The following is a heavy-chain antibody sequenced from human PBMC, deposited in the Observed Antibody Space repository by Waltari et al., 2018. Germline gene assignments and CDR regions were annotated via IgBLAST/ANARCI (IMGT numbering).Heavy chain of an antibody. CDR2: IIPIFGTA. J-gene: IGHJ3*02. CDR3: ARGAGGYRNPGDAFDI. D-gene: IGHD5-12*01. CDR1: GGTFSRYA. V-gene: IGHV1-69*08. Sequence: QVQLVQSGAEVTKPGSSVKVSCTVSGGTFSRYAISWVRQAPGQGLEWMGRIIPIFGTANYAQKFQGRVTITADKSTSTAYMELSSLRSEDTAVYYCARGAGGYRNPGDAFDIWGQGTMVTVSS.